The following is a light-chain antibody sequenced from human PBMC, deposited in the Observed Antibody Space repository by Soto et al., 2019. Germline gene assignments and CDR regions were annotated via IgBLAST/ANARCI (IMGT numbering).Light chain of an antibody. CDR1: QSISSW. J-gene: IGKJ1*01. CDR3: QQYNSYSTWT. Sequence: DIQMTQSPSTLSASVGDRVTITCRASQSISSWLAWYQHKPGKAPKLLIYDASSLESGVPSRFSGSGSGTEFTLTINSLQPDDFATYYCQQYNSYSTWTFGQGTKVEIK. CDR2: DAS. V-gene: IGKV1-5*01.